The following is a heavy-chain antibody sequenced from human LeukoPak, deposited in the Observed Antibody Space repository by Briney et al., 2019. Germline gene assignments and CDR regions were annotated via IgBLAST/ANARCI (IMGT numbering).Heavy chain of an antibody. D-gene: IGHD3-3*02. J-gene: IGHJ4*02. Sequence: KASETLSLTCAVSGYSISSGYYWGWIRQPPGKGLGWIGSIYHSGSTYYNPSLKSRVTIAVDTSKNQFSLKLISVTAAARSVYYCAREPPGVLGPGAVGYWGQGTLVTVSS. V-gene: IGHV4-38-2*02. CDR2: IYHSGST. CDR1: GYSISSGYY. CDR3: AREPPGVLGPGAVGY.